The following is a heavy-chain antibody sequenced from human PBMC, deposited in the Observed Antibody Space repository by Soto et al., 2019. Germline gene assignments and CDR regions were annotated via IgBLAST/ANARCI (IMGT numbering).Heavy chain of an antibody. D-gene: IGHD3-10*01. V-gene: IGHV4-39*01. CDR1: GGSISSSSYY. CDR3: ARTYYYGSGSYGYYYGMDV. J-gene: IGHJ6*02. Sequence: SETLYLTCTVSGGSISSSSYYWGWIRQPPGKGLEWIGSIYYSGSTYYNPSLKSRVTISVDTSKNQFSLKLSSVTAADTAVYYCARTYYYGSGSYGYYYGMDVWGQGTTVT. CDR2: IYYSGST.